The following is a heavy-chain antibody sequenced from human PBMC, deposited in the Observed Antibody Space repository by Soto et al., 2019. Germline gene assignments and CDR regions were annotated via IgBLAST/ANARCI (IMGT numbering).Heavy chain of an antibody. J-gene: IGHJ4*02. CDR3: ARAFHSEITMVRGFDY. CDR2: IYYSGST. Sequence: SEALSVTCTVSGGSVRSGSYYWSWIRQPPGKGLEWIGYIYYSGSTNYNPSLKSRVTISVDTSKNQFSLKLSSVTAADTAVYYCARAFHSEITMVRGFDYWGQGTLVTGSS. CDR1: GGSVRSGSYY. D-gene: IGHD3-10*01. V-gene: IGHV4-61*01.